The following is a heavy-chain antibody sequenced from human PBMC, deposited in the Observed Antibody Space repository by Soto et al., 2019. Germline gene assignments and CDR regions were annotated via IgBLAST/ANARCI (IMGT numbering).Heavy chain of an antibody. CDR2: IWYDGSNK. D-gene: IGHD4-17*01. CDR1: SSYG. CDR3: ARDYGGEYDNYDLAC. J-gene: IGHJ4*02. Sequence: SSYGMHRVSKNPGKGLEWVAVIWYDGSNKYYADSVKGRFTISRDNSKNTLYLQMNSLRAEDTAVYYCARDYGGEYDNYDLACWAQGTLDTVSS. V-gene: IGHV3-33*01.